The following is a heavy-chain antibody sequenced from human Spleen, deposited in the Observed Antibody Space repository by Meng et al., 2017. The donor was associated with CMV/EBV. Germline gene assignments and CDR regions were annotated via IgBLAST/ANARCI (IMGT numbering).Heavy chain of an antibody. CDR2: INPNSGGT. CDR3: ARVKGRGYCSGNSCN. CDR1: GFTFSNYG. D-gene: IGHD2-2*01. J-gene: IGHJ4*01. Sequence: GESLKISCAASGFTFSNYGMHWVRQSPGQGLEWMAWINPNSGGTNYAQKFKGRVTLTRDTSINTAYMELSRLRSDDTAVYYCARVKGRGYCSGNSCNWGHGTLVTVSS. V-gene: IGHV1-2*02.